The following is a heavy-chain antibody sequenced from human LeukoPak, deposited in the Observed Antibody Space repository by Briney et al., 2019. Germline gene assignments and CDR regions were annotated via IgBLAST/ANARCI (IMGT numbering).Heavy chain of an antibody. CDR1: GGSISSYY. CDR2: IYYSGST. J-gene: IGHJ3*02. D-gene: IGHD5-24*01. V-gene: IGHV4-59*01. CDR3: ARDGYNSWGAFDI. Sequence: SETLSLTCTVSGGSISSYYWSWIRQPPGKGLEWIGYIYYSGSTNYNPSLKSRVTISVDTSKNQFSLKLSSVTAADTAVYYCARDGYNSWGAFDIWGQGTMVTVSS.